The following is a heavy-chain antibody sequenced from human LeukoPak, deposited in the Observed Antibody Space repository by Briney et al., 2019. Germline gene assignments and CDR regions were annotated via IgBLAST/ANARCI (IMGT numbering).Heavy chain of an antibody. J-gene: IGHJ5*02. CDR1: GFTVTNNY. V-gene: IGHV3-66*01. CDR2: IYSGGTI. D-gene: IGHD2-2*02. Sequence: LTGGSLRLSCVASGFTVTNNYMSWVRQAPGKGLEWVSVIYSGGTIYYADSVKGRFTLSRDNSKNTLYLQMNSLRAEDTAVYYCARVTVSRPERYCSSTSCYRGFDPWGQGTLVTVSS. CDR3: ARVTVSRPERYCSSTSCYRGFDP.